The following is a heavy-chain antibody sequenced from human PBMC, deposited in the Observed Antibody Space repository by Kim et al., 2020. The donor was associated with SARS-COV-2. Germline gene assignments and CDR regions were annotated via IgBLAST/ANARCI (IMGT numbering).Heavy chain of an antibody. J-gene: IGHJ5*02. Sequence: TIYAQKFQGRVTMTEDTSTDTAYMELSSLRSEDTAVYYCATDPGGHWFDPWGQGTLVTVSS. CDR3: ATDPGGHWFDP. V-gene: IGHV1-24*01. D-gene: IGHD1-26*01. CDR2: T.